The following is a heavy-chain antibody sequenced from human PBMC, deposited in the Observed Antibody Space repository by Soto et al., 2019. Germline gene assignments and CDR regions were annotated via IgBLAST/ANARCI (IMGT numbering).Heavy chain of an antibody. CDR2: IYYSGST. V-gene: IGHV4-31*03. J-gene: IGHJ5*02. D-gene: IGHD3-16*01. CDR3: ARVGGINWFDP. CDR1: GGSISSGGYY. Sequence: SETLSLTCTVSGGSISSGGYYWSRIRQHPGKGLEWIGYIYYSGSTYYNPSLKSRVTISVDTSKNQFSLKLSSVTAADTAVYYCARVGGINWFDPWGQGTLVTVSS.